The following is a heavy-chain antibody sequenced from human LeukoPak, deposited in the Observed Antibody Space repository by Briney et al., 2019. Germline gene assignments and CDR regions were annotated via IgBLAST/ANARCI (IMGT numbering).Heavy chain of an antibody. Sequence: SETLSLTCTVSGYSISSGYYWGWIRQPPGKGLEWIGCIYHSGSTYYNPSLKSRVTISVDTSKNQFSLKLSSVTAADTAVYYCARGGATTVTPPLNWFDPWGQGTLVTVSS. D-gene: IGHD4-17*01. CDR1: GYSISSGYY. CDR3: ARGGATTVTPPLNWFDP. V-gene: IGHV4-38-2*02. CDR2: IYHSGST. J-gene: IGHJ5*02.